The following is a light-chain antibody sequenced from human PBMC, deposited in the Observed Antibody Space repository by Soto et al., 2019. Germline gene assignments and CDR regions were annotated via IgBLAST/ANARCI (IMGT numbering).Light chain of an antibody. Sequence: DVVMTQSPLSLPVTLGQPASISCRSSQSPLYSDGNTYLSWFHQRPGQSPRRLIYKVSHRDSGVPDRFSGSGSGSDFTLQINRVEAEDLGVYYCMQGTYCPYTFGRGNKLEIK. CDR1: QSPLYSDGNTY. V-gene: IGKV2-30*01. CDR3: MQGTYCPYT. J-gene: IGKJ2*01. CDR2: KVS.